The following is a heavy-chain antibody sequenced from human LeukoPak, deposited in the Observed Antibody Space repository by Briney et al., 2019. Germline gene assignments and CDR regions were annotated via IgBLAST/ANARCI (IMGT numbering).Heavy chain of an antibody. J-gene: IGHJ4*02. Sequence: GGSLRLSCAASGFTFSRYWMHWGRQAPGKGLVWVSRINSDGSFTTYADSVEGRFTISRDNAENTLYLQMNSLRADDTAVYYCARDPNYDSSGYPFDYWGQGTLVTVSS. CDR3: ARDPNYDSSGYPFDY. CDR2: INSDGSFT. CDR1: GFTFSRYW. D-gene: IGHD3-22*01. V-gene: IGHV3-74*01.